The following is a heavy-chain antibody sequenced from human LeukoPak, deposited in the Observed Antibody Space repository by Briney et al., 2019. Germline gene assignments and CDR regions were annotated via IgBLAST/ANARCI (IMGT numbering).Heavy chain of an antibody. Sequence: PGGSLRLSCAASGFTFSNYAMSWVRQAPRRGLEWVSAIGAGGNNMYYADSVKGRLTVSRDNSKNTLYLQMNSLRAEDTAVYYCAKTQVRYCTTTTCLFDYWGQGTLVTVSS. CDR3: AKTQVRYCTTTTCLFDY. D-gene: IGHD2-2*01. CDR2: IGAGGNNM. V-gene: IGHV3-23*01. CDR1: GFTFSNYA. J-gene: IGHJ4*02.